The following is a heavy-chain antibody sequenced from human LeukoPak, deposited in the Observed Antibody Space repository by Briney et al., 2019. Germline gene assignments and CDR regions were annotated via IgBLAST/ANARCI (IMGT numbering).Heavy chain of an antibody. J-gene: IGHJ4*02. D-gene: IGHD1/OR15-1a*01. V-gene: IGHV3-30*03. CDR2: ISYDGSNK. Sequence: GGSLRLSCAASGFTFSSYGMHWVRQAPGKGLEWVAVISYDGSNKYYADSVKGRFTISRDNSKNTLYLQMNSLRADDTAVYYCARDEQYQLMILDFWGQGTLITVSS. CDR1: GFTFSSYG. CDR3: ARDEQYQLMILDF.